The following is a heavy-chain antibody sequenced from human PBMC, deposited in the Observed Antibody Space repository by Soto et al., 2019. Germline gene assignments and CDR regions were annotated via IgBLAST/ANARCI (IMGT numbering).Heavy chain of an antibody. CDR2: IHRDEIEK. CDR3: AGGNALDV. CDR1: TFPFSTYW. V-gene: IGHV3-7*01. Sequence: GGSLRLSCAASTFPFSTYWMTWVRQAPGKGLEWVANIHRDEIEKYYMDSVKGRFTISRDNAKNSLYLQMTSLRAEDTAVYYCAGGNALDVWGQGATVTVSS. J-gene: IGHJ6*02.